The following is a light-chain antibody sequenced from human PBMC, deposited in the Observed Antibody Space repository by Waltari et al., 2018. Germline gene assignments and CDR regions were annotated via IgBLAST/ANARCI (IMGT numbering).Light chain of an antibody. J-gene: IGKJ3*01. CDR1: QNINSW. Sequence: DIQMTQSPSTLSASVGDRFTITCRASQNINSWLAWYQQKPVKAPKLLIYKASSLETGVPSRFSGSESGTEFTLTINSLQPDDFATYYCQQYNSYHIFTFGPGTKVEI. V-gene: IGKV1-5*03. CDR2: KAS. CDR3: QQYNSYHIFT.